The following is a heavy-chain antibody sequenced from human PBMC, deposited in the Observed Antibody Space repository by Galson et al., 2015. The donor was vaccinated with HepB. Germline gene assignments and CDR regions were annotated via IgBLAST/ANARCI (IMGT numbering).Heavy chain of an antibody. J-gene: IGHJ4*02. CDR2: ISRSGTTI. V-gene: IGHV3-48*03. Sequence: SLRLSCAASGFTFSSFDMNWVRQAPGKGLEWVSYISRSGTTIFYADSVKGRFTISRDNAKNSLYLQMNSLRAEDTGVYYCARADDYDFWRGGFDYWGQGTLVTVSS. CDR1: GFTFSSFD. CDR3: ARADDYDFWRGGFDY. D-gene: IGHD3-3*01.